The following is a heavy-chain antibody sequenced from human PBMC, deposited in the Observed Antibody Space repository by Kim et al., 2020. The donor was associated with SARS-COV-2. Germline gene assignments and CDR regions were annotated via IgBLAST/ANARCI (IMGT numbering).Heavy chain of an antibody. Sequence: YNPSLESRVTISVDTSKSQFSLKLSSVTAADTAMYYCARIDYSGSHFDYWGQGTLVTVSS. D-gene: IGHD1-26*01. J-gene: IGHJ4*02. CDR3: ARIDYSGSHFDY. V-gene: IGHV4-39*07.